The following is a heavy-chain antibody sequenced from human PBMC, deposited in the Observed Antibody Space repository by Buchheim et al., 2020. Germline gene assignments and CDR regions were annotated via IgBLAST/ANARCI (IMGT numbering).Heavy chain of an antibody. CDR3: AREYYDILTGYYTVDY. V-gene: IGHV3-48*01. J-gene: IGHJ4*02. Sequence: EVQLVESGGGLVQPGGSLRLSCAASGFTFSSYSMNWVRQAPGKGLEWVSYISSSSSTIYYADSVKGRFTISRDNAKNSLYLQMNSLRAEDTAVYYCAREYYDILTGYYTVDYWGQGTL. D-gene: IGHD3-9*01. CDR1: GFTFSSYS. CDR2: ISSSSSTI.